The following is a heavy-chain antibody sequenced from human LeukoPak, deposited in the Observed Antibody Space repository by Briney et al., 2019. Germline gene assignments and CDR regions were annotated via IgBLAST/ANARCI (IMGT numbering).Heavy chain of an antibody. J-gene: IGHJ4*02. CDR3: ARGGYYGSGSYYK. D-gene: IGHD3-10*01. V-gene: IGHV4-59*01. CDR1: GGSISSYY. Sequence: PSETLSLTCTVSGGSISSYYWSWIRQPPGKGLEWIGYIYYSGSTNYNPSLKSRVTISVDTSKNQFSLKLSSVTVADTAVYYCARGGYYGSGSYYKWGQGTLVTVFS. CDR2: IYYSGST.